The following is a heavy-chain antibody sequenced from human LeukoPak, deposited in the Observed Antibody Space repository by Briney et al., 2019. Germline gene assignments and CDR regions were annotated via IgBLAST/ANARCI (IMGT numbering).Heavy chain of an antibody. CDR1: GFSFTTSQVG. Sequence: SGPTLVNPTQTLTLTCTFSGFSFTTSQVGVGWIRQPPGKALEWPEVIYWDDDKRYRPSLRNRLAITKDTSKNQVVLTMTNMDPADTATYYFAHRPSAFMSGWDNCYFDNWAPGILVTVSS. V-gene: IGHV2-5*02. CDR3: AHRPSAFMSGWDNCYFDN. J-gene: IGHJ4*03. CDR2: IYWDDDK. D-gene: IGHD6-19*01.